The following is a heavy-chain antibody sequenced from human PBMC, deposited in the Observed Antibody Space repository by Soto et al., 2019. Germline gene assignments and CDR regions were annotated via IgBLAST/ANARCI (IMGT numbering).Heavy chain of an antibody. Sequence: GESLKISCKGSGYSFTSYWIGWVRQMPGRGLEWMEIIYPGDSDTRYSPSFQGQVTISVDKSISTAYLQWSSLKASDTAMYNCARTRTSSGYYGMDVWGQGTTVTVSS. V-gene: IGHV5-51*01. CDR1: GYSFTSYW. CDR2: IYPGDSDT. CDR3: ARTRTSSGYYGMDV. D-gene: IGHD2-2*01. J-gene: IGHJ6*02.